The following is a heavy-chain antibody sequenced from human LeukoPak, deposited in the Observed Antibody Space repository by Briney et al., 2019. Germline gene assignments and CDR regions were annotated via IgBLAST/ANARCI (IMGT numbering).Heavy chain of an antibody. Sequence: SETLSLTCTVSDDSITMYYWTWIRQPPGKGLEWIGSIYYSGSTYYNPSLKSRVTISVDTSKNQFSLKLSSVTAADTAVYYCARQPIAVVNYFDYWGRGTLVTVSS. J-gene: IGHJ4*02. CDR2: IYYSGST. D-gene: IGHD6-19*01. CDR1: DDSITMYY. V-gene: IGHV4-39*01. CDR3: ARQPIAVVNYFDY.